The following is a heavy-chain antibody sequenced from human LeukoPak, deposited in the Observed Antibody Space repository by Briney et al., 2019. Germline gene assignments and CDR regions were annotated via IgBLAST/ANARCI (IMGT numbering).Heavy chain of an antibody. Sequence: GGSLRLSCGASTFTFSSYGMSWVRQAPGKGLEWVSAISGSGGSTYYADSVKGRFTISRDNSKNSLYLQMNSPRAEDTAVYYCAKDGYCSAGSCFSANDAFDIWGQGTMVTVSS. CDR1: TFTFSSYG. J-gene: IGHJ3*02. CDR2: ISGSGGST. D-gene: IGHD2-15*01. V-gene: IGHV3-23*01. CDR3: AKDGYCSAGSCFSANDAFDI.